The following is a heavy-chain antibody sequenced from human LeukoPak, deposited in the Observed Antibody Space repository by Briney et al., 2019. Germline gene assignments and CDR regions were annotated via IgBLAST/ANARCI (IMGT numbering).Heavy chain of an antibody. V-gene: IGHV3-30*03. CDR2: ISYDGSNK. CDR3: ARDPAKFWSGHDY. J-gene: IGHJ4*02. CDR1: GFTFSSYG. Sequence: GGSLRLSCAASGFTFSSYGMHWVRQAPGRGLEWVAVISYDGSNKYYADSVKGRFTISRDNSKNTLYVQMNSLRAEDTAVYYCARDPAKFWSGHDYWGQGTLVTVSS. D-gene: IGHD3-3*01.